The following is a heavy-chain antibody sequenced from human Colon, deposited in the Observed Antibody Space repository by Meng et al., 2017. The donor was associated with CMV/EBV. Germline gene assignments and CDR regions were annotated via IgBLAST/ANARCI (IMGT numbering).Heavy chain of an antibody. CDR1: GYTFTDYK. Sequence: ASVKVSCKPSGYTFTDYKIHWVRQAPGQGLEWMGWINPKMGGTTYAQKFQGRVTVTRDTSISTAYLELNSLRSDDTAIYYCARAEDDYFDFWGQGTLVTVSS. D-gene: IGHD5-24*01. CDR3: ARAEDDYFDF. J-gene: IGHJ4*02. CDR2: INPKMGGT. V-gene: IGHV1-2*02.